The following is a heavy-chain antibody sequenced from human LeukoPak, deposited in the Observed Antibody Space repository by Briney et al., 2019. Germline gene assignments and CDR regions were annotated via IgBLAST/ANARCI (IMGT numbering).Heavy chain of an antibody. CDR1: GGSFSGYY. J-gene: IGHJ5*02. V-gene: IGHV4-34*01. Sequence: PSETLSLTCAVYGGSFSGYYWSWIRQPPGKGLEWIGEINHSGSTNYNPSLKSRVTISVDTSKNQFSLKLRSVTAADTAVYYCARRGGVPAAKGVRWFDPWGQGTLVTVSS. D-gene: IGHD2-2*01. CDR3: ARRGGVPAAKGVRWFDP. CDR2: INHSGST.